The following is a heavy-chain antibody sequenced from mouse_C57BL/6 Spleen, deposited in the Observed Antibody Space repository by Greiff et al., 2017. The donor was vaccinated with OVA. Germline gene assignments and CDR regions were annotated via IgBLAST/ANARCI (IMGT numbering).Heavy chain of an antibody. Sequence: VQLQQPGAELVRPGTSVKLSCKASGYTFTSYWMHWVKQRPGQGLEWIGVIDPSDSYTNYNQKFKGKATLTVDTSSSTAYMQLSSLTSEDSAVYYCARSRGYYGSSYDAMDYWGQGTSVTVSS. V-gene: IGHV1-59*01. CDR1: GYTFTSYW. CDR3: ARSRGYYGSSYDAMDY. D-gene: IGHD1-1*01. CDR2: IDPSDSYT. J-gene: IGHJ4*01.